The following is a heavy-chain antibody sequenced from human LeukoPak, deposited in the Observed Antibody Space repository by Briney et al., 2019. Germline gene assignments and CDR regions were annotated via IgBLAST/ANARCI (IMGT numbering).Heavy chain of an antibody. CDR2: INPNSGGT. J-gene: IGHJ3*02. D-gene: IGHD3-22*01. CDR1: GYTFTGYY. V-gene: IGHV1-2*06. Sequence: GASVKVSCKASGYTFTGYYMHWVRQAPGQGLEWMGRINPNSGGTNYAQKFQGRVTMTRDTSISTAYMELSRLRSDDTAVYYCARVTPRTKIGVAYDAFYIWGQGTMVTVSS. CDR3: ARVTPRTKIGVAYDAFYI.